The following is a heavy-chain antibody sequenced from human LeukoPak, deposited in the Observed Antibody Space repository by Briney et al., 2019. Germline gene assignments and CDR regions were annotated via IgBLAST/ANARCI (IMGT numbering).Heavy chain of an antibody. CDR1: GGTISSGGNY. V-gene: IGHV4-30-4*08. D-gene: IGHD4-17*01. CDR2: MHYGGSP. CDR3: TRSLPTDKIDS. J-gene: IGHJ4*02. Sequence: KPSETLSLTCTVSGGTISSGGNYWSWIRQPPGKGLEWIGRMHYGGSPSYNPSLQSRVTISADTSKNQFSLNVYSVTAADTAVYYCTRSLPTDKIDSCGQGNLVTVSS.